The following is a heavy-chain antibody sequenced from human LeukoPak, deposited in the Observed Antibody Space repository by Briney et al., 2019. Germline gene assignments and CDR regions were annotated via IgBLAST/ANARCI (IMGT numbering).Heavy chain of an antibody. Sequence: GGSLRLSCAASGLTFSSYWMSWVRQAPGKGLEWVANIKQDGSEKYYVDSVKGRFTISRDNAKNSLYLQMNSLRAEDTAVYYCARDDTYCGGDCYSPPHYYYYGMDVWGQGTTVTVSS. CDR2: IKQDGSEK. CDR3: ARDDTYCGGDCYSPPHYYYYGMDV. CDR1: GLTFSSYW. D-gene: IGHD2-21*02. V-gene: IGHV3-7*01. J-gene: IGHJ6*02.